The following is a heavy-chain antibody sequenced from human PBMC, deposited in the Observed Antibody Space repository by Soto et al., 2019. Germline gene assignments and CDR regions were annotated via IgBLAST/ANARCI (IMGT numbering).Heavy chain of an antibody. CDR3: ARDLSWGSNWYYYMDV. J-gene: IGHJ6*03. V-gene: IGHV3-48*01. Sequence: EVQLVESGGGLVQPGGSLRLSCATSGFILSDCAMNWVRQAPGKGLAWVSYISSSSSVIDYADSVKGQFTVSRDNARNSLYLQMNSLRAEDTAAYYCARDLSWGSNWYYYMDVWGKGTTVTVSS. CDR1: GFILSDCA. D-gene: IGHD7-27*01. CDR2: ISSSSSVI.